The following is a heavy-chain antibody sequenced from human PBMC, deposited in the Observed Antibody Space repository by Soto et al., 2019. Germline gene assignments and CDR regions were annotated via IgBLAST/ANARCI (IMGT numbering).Heavy chain of an antibody. CDR3: AKALRPSLNFFYYMDV. J-gene: IGHJ6*03. D-gene: IGHD2-2*01. Sequence: EVQLLESGGGLVQPGGSLRLSCVVSGFTFGSYAMSWVRQAPEKGPEWVAILGGNGFTTYYADSVKGRFSISGDESEITLFLQKNSLRADDTGVYYCAKALRPSLNFFYYMDVWGRGTSVTVSS. V-gene: IGHV3-23*01. CDR2: LGGNGFTT. CDR1: GFTFGSYA.